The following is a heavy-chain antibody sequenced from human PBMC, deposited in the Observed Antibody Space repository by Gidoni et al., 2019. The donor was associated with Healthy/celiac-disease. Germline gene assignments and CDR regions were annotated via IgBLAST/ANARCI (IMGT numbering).Heavy chain of an antibody. CDR2: ISSSSSYI. J-gene: IGHJ4*02. CDR3: ARGGGSRDYLGYFDY. Sequence: APGKGLERGSPISSSSSYIYDADSVKGRFTFARDNTKETLYPQIDKVRAEDTAVYYCARGGGSRDYLGYFDYWGQGTLVTVSS. V-gene: IGHV3-21*01. D-gene: IGHD3-22*01.